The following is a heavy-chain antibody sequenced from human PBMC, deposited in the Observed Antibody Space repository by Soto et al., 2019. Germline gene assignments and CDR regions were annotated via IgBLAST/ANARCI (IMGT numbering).Heavy chain of an antibody. CDR1: GXSISSYC. CDR2: IYYSGST. J-gene: IGHJ4*02. V-gene: IGHV4-59*01. D-gene: IGHD3-16*01. Sequence: GXSISSYCLSWVRQPPGKGLEWIGYIYYSGSTNYNPSLKSRVTISVDTSKNQFSLKLSSVTAADTAVYYCARGTVITFGGVTEFDYWGQGTLVTVSS. CDR3: ARGTVITFGGVTEFDY.